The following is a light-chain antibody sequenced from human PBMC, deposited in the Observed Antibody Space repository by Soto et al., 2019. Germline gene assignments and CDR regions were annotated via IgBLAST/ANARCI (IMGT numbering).Light chain of an antibody. CDR2: EVT. J-gene: IGLJ1*01. CDR1: SGDIVSYNR. Sequence: QSVLTQPSSVSGSPGHAITISCTGTSGDIVSYNRVSWYQQHPGKAPKLIIYEVTDRPSGVSNRFSGSKSGNTASLTISGIQAEDEGQYDCMSCTTANTRDCVFATGTKVTVL. CDR3: MSCTTANTRDCV. V-gene: IGLV2-14*01.